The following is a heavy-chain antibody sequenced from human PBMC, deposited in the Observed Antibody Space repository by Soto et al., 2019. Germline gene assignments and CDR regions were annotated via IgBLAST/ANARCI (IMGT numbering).Heavy chain of an antibody. CDR3: ARTPYCSGGSCYSQGFDYYDSSGYYLPDY. J-gene: IGHJ4*02. D-gene: IGHD3-22*01. Sequence: GESLKISCKGSGYSFTSYWISWVRQMPGKGLEWMGRIDPSDSYTNYSPSFQGHVTISADKSISTVYLQWSSLKASDTAMYYCARTPYCSGGSCYSQGFDYYDSSGYYLPDYWGQGTLVTVSS. CDR1: GYSFTSYW. CDR2: IDPSDSYT. V-gene: IGHV5-10-1*01.